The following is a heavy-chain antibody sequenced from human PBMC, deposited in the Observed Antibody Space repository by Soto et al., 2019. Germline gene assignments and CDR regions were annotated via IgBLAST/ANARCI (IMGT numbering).Heavy chain of an antibody. J-gene: IGHJ4*02. CDR2: ISAYNGNT. CDR1: GYTFTSYG. V-gene: IGHV1-18*01. CDR3: AGTGDGYNLRLPFWPLTY. Sequence: QVQLVQSGAEVKKPGASVKVSCKASGYTFTSYGISWVRQAPGQGLEWMGWISAYNGNTNYAQKLQGRVTMTTDTSTSTAYMELRSLRSDDTAVYYCAGTGDGYNLRLPFWPLTYWGQGTLVTVSS. D-gene: IGHD2-21*01.